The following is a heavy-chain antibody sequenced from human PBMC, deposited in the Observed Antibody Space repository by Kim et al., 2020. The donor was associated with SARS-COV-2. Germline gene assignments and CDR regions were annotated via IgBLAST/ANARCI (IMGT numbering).Heavy chain of an antibody. CDR3: AVMVLTVIQVEYFHH. CDR1: GGTFTNYA. CDR2: IIPILGTT. V-gene: IGHV1-69*13. J-gene: IGHJ1*01. Sequence: SVKVSFKTSGGTFTNYAISWVRQAPGQGLEWLGGIIPILGTTNYAPKFQGRLTITAGESTSAAYMELSSLRSEDTAVYYCAVMVLTVIQVEYFHHWGQG. D-gene: IGHD2-21*02.